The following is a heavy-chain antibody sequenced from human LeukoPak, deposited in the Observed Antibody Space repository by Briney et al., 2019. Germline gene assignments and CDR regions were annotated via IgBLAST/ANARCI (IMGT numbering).Heavy chain of an antibody. V-gene: IGHV4-59*01. Sequence: PSETLSLTCTVSGGSISSYYWSWIRQPPGKGLEWIGYIYYSGSTNYNPSLKSRVTISVDTSKNQFSLKLSSVTAADTAVYYCASSNYYDSSGYYYGFDYWGQGTLVTVSS. CDR1: GGSISSYY. J-gene: IGHJ4*02. CDR3: ASSNYYDSSGYYYGFDY. CDR2: IYYSGST. D-gene: IGHD3-22*01.